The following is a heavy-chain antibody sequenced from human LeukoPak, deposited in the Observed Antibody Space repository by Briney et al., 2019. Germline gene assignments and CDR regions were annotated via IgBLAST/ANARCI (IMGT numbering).Heavy chain of an antibody. V-gene: IGHV4-4*07. CDR1: GGSISSYY. D-gene: IGHD6-13*01. CDR2: IYTSEST. Sequence: KPSETLSLTCTVSGGSISSYYWSWIRQPAGKGLEWIGRIYTSESTNYNPSLKSRVTMSVDTSKNQVALKLSSVTAADTAVYYCASMYSRDGFDIWGQGTMVTVSS. CDR3: ASMYSRDGFDI. J-gene: IGHJ3*02.